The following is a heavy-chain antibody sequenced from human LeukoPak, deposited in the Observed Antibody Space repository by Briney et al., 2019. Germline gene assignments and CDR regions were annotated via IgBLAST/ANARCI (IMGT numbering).Heavy chain of an antibody. D-gene: IGHD1-26*01. CDR1: GYSISSGYY. CDR3: ARSGSSFLFDY. V-gene: IGHV4-38-2*01. Sequence: SETPSLTCAVSGYSISSGYYWGWIRQPPGKGLXGIGSIYHSGSTYYNPSLKSRVTISVDTSKNPFSLKLSSVTAADTAVYYCARSGSSFLFDYWGQGTLVTVSS. J-gene: IGHJ4*02. CDR2: IYHSGST.